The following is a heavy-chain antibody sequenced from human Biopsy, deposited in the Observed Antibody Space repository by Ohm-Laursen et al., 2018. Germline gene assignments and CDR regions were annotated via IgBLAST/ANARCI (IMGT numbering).Heavy chain of an antibody. Sequence: SDTLSLTCAVFGKTFSDYQWSWIRQPPGKGLEWIGQINQAGTTNYNPSLKSRVSISADASKYDFSLRLTSVTAADTAVYLCGNEVHGRDYWGLGAQVTVSS. CDR3: GNEVHGRDY. D-gene: IGHD2-15*01. V-gene: IGHV4-34*08. J-gene: IGHJ4*02. CDR1: GKTFSDYQ. CDR2: INQAGTT.